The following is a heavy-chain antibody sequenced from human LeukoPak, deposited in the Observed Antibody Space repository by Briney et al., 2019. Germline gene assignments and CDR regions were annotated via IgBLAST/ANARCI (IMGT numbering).Heavy chain of an antibody. CDR2: ISGSGGST. Sequence: GGSRELSCEASGFTFSSFPMSWFRLARGRGLEWFSSISGSGGSTYYADSVKGRFTTSRDNSKNTLYLQMSSLRAEDTALYYCAKAEYSSSDYFDYWGQGTLVTVTS. J-gene: IGHJ4*02. D-gene: IGHD6-6*01. V-gene: IGHV3-23*01. CDR3: AKAEYSSSDYFDY. CDR1: GFTFSSFP.